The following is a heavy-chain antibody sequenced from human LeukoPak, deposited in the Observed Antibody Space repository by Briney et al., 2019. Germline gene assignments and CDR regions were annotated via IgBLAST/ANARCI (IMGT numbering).Heavy chain of an antibody. D-gene: IGHD5-24*01. CDR2: IRYDGSNK. J-gene: IGHJ4*02. V-gene: IGHV3-30*02. Sequence: PGGSLRLSCAASGFTFSSYGMHWVRQAPGKGLEWVAFIRYDGSNKYYADSVKGRFTISRDNAKNSLYLQMNSLRAEDTAVYYCARDSRDGYNLDYWGQGTLVTVSS. CDR1: GFTFSSYG. CDR3: ARDSRDGYNLDY.